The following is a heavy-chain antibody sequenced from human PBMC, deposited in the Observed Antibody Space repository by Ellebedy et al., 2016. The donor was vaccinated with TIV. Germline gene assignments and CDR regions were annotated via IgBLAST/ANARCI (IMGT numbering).Heavy chain of an antibody. Sequence: ASVKVSCXASGYTFTGYYMHWVRQAPGQGLEWMGWINPNSGGTNYAQKFQGRVTMTRDTSISTAYMELSRLRSDDTAVYYCARDALLRFLEWLPHYYYYYMDVWGKGTTVTVSS. D-gene: IGHD3-3*01. CDR1: GYTFTGYY. V-gene: IGHV1-2*02. CDR3: ARDALLRFLEWLPHYYYYYMDV. J-gene: IGHJ6*03. CDR2: INPNSGGT.